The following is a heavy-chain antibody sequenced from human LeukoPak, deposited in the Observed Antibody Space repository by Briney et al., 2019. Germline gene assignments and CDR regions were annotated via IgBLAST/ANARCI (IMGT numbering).Heavy chain of an antibody. D-gene: IGHD4-17*01. CDR1: GFTFSSFE. CDR2: ISISGTTI. CDR3: AKASETTTVTSWFDP. V-gene: IGHV3-48*03. Sequence: GGSLRLSCAASGFTFSSFEMNWVRQAPGRGLEWISYISISGTTIYYADSVNGRLTISRDHAKTSLYLQMNRLRAEDTALYYCAKASETTTVTSWFDPWGQGTLVTVSS. J-gene: IGHJ5*02.